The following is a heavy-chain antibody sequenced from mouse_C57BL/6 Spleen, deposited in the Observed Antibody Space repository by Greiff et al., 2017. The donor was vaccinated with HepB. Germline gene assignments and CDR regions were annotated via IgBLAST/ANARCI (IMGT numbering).Heavy chain of an antibody. V-gene: IGHV5-9-1*02. CDR1: GFTFSSYT. CDR2: ISSGGDYI. D-gene: IGHD2-2*01. J-gene: IGHJ2*01. CDR3: TRAPRGLQGYFDY. Sequence: EVMLVESGGGLVKPGGSLKLSCAASGFTFSSYTMSWVRQTPEKRLEWVAYISSGGDYIYYADTVKGRFTISRDNARNTLYLQMSSLKSEDTAMYYCTRAPRGLQGYFDYWGQGTTLTVSS.